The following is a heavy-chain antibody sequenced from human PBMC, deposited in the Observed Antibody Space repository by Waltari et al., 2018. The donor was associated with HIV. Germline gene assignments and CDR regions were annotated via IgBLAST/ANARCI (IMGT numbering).Heavy chain of an antibody. J-gene: IGHJ2*01. V-gene: IGHV4-39*01. Sequence: QLQLQESGPGLVKPSETLSLTCTVSGGSISNSNYFWGWIRQPPGKGLEWIGRIYYSGRSYYNPSLKSRVTISVDTSKNQFSLKLSSVTATDTAVYYCARHALRVGASYWYFDLWSRCTLVTVSS. CDR1: GGSISNSNYF. D-gene: IGHD1-26*01. CDR2: IYYSGRS. CDR3: ARHALRVGASYWYFDL.